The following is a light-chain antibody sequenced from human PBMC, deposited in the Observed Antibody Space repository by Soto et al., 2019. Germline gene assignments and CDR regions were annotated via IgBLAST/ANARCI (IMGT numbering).Light chain of an antibody. CDR3: ELLFVSPIS. Sequence: AIHLSQEYTSVCASVGEGVTVSWRASRDIRNVCAWYQPAPGKDPKVLIHGASILHSGVPSRFSGSGSGTDFPLTICILLAEDVATYYCELLFVSPISFGQ. V-gene: IGKV1-6*01. CDR2: GAS. J-gene: IGKJ5*01. CDR1: RDIRNV.